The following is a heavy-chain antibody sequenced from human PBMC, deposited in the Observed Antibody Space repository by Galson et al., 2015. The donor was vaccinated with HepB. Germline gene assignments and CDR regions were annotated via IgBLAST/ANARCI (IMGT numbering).Heavy chain of an antibody. J-gene: IGHJ4*02. CDR3: AKRMNWGDYGDYDLDY. CDR1: GFTFSSYA. V-gene: IGHV3-23*01. D-gene: IGHD4-17*01. Sequence: SLRLSCAASGFTFSSYAMSWVRQAPGRGLEWVSSIGGSGGGAYYDDSVKGRFTISRDDSKNTLFLQMNSLRGEDTAIYYCAKRMNWGDYGDYDLDYWGRGALVTVSS. CDR2: IGGSGGGA.